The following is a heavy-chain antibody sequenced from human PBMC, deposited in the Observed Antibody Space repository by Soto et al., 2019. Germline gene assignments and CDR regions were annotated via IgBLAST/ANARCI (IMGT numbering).Heavy chain of an antibody. D-gene: IGHD2-15*01. Sequence: QVQLVQSGAEVKKPGSSVKVSCKASGGTFSSYTISWVRQAPGQGLEWMGRIIPILGIANYAQKFQGRVTITADKSTSKAYMELSSLRSEDTAVYYCARDRQGYCSGGSCYSGHWFDPWGQGTLVTVSS. CDR1: GGTFSSYT. CDR2: IIPILGIA. V-gene: IGHV1-69*08. J-gene: IGHJ5*02. CDR3: ARDRQGYCSGGSCYSGHWFDP.